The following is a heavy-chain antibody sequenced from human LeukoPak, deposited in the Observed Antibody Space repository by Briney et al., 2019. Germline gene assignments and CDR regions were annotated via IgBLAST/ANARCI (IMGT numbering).Heavy chain of an antibody. CDR3: VRWGYYYYVDV. CDR2: INWNGGST. CDR1: GFTFDDYG. Sequence: PGGSLRLSCAASGFTFDDYGMSWVRQAPGKGLEWVSGINWNGGSTGYADSVKGRFTISRDNAKNSLYLQMNSLRAEDTAVYYSVRWGYYYYVDVWGKGTTVTISS. J-gene: IGHJ6*03. D-gene: IGHD4-23*01. V-gene: IGHV3-20*04.